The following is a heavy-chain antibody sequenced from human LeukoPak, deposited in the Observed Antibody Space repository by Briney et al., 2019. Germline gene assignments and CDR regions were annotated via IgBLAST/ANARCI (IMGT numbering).Heavy chain of an antibody. V-gene: IGHV4-61*01. D-gene: IGHD1-14*01. J-gene: IGHJ4*02. CDR1: GGSVSGGSYY. CDR3: ARTGSTGGY. CDR2: IHYSGST. Sequence: SETLSLTCTASGGSVSGGSYYCSWTRQSPGKGLEWIGYIHYSGSTVYSPSLKSRVTMSIDTSKNQFSLNLSSVTAADTAVYYCARTGSTGGYWGQGSLVTVSS.